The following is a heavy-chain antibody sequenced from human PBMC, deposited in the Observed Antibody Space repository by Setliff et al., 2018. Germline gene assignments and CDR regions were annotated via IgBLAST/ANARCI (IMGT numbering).Heavy chain of an antibody. CDR3: ARGGTYRYFDY. Sequence: PSETLSLTCIVSGGSISGTSTETYLWSWIRQPPGKGLEFIGYVFFNGAAKYDPSLKSRVAISVDTSKEQFSLKLSSVTAADTAVYFCARGGTYRYFDYWGQGAQVTVSS. D-gene: IGHD3-16*02. CDR1: GGSISGTSTETYL. V-gene: IGHV4-61*01. J-gene: IGHJ4*02. CDR2: VFFNGAA.